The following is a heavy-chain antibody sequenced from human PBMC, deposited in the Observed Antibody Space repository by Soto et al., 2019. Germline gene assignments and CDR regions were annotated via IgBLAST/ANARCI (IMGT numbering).Heavy chain of an antibody. Sequence: PGGSLRLSCAASGFTFSSYGMHWVRQAPGKGLEWVVVISYDGSNKYYADTVKGQFTISRDNSKNTLYLQMNSMRAEDTAVYYCAKDAEGYYDSSGPGYWGQGTLVTVSS. J-gene: IGHJ4*02. CDR1: GFTFSSYG. CDR2: ISYDGSNK. V-gene: IGHV3-30*18. D-gene: IGHD3-22*01. CDR3: AKDAEGYYDSSGPGY.